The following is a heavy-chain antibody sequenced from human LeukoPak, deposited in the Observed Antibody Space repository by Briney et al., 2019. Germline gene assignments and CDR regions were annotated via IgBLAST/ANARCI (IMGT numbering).Heavy chain of an antibody. D-gene: IGHD3-10*01. V-gene: IGHV1-2*02. J-gene: IGHJ5*02. Sequence: RASVKVSCKASGYTFTDYWMHWVRQAPGQGLECMGWIYPDSGGTSYRQQFQGRVTMTRDTSINTAYMELSSLSSDDTAVYYCARDQRYYGSGSYYNEEFDPWGQGTLVTVSS. CDR2: IYPDSGGT. CDR1: GYTFTDYW. CDR3: ARDQRYYGSGSYYNEEFDP.